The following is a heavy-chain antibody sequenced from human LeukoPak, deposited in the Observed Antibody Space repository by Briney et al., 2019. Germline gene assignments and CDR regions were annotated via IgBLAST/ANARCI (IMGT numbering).Heavy chain of an antibody. CDR2: GNT. J-gene: IGHJ4*03. CDR3: VRLVATGDYVRGYIDY. D-gene: IGHD1-1*01. Sequence: SETLSLTCIVSGDSISTLSHYWGWVRQSPGKGVEWIGGNTYHNPSLSSRVTISVDTSHNQLSLRLRSVTPADTAVYSCVRLVATGDYVRGYIDYWGQGTLVTVSS. V-gene: IGHV4-39*01. CDR1: GDSISTLSHY.